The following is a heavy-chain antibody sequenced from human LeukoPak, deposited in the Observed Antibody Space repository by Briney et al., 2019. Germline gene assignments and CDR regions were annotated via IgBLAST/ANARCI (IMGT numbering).Heavy chain of an antibody. Sequence: GGSLRLSCAASGFTFSSYAMHWVRQAPGKGLEWVAVISYDGSNKYYADSVKGRFTISRDNSKNTLYLQMNSLRAEDTAVYYCARALREHDAFDIWGQGTMVTVSS. CDR1: GFTFSSYA. CDR3: ARALREHDAFDI. V-gene: IGHV3-30-3*01. CDR2: ISYDGSNK. D-gene: IGHD1-26*01. J-gene: IGHJ3*02.